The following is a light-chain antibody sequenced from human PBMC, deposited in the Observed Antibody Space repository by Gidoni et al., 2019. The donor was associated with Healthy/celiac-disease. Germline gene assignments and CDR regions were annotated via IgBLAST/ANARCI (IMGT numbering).Light chain of an antibody. CDR2: WAS. Sequence: INCKSSQSVLYSSNNKNYLAWYQQKPGQPPKLLIYWASTRESGVPDRFSGSGSGTDFTLTISSLQAEDVAVYYCQQYYSTPYSFGQGTKLEIK. J-gene: IGKJ2*03. CDR1: QSVLYSSNNKNY. V-gene: IGKV4-1*01. CDR3: QQYYSTPYS.